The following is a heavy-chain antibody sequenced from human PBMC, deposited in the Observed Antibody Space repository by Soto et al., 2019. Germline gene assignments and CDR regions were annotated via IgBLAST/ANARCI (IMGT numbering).Heavy chain of an antibody. V-gene: IGHV3-30*18. CDR3: AKVSSKGYYYYYGMDV. CDR1: GFTSSSYG. CDR2: ISYDGSNK. Sequence: QVQLVESGGGVVQPGRSLRLSCAASGFTSSSYGMHWVRQAPGKGLEWVAVISYDGSNKYYADSVKGRFTISRDNSKNTLYLQMNSLRAEDTAVYYCAKVSSKGYYYYYGMDVWGQGTTVTVSS. J-gene: IGHJ6*02.